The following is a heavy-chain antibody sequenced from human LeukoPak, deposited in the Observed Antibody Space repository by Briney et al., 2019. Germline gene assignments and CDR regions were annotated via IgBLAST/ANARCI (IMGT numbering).Heavy chain of an antibody. Sequence: SSETLSLTCTVSGGSISSYYWSWIRQPPGKGLEWIGYIYYSGSTNYNPSLKSRVTISVDTSKNQFSLKLSSVTAADTAVYYCARGTTIFGVVTLFDYWGQGTLVTVSS. CDR1: GGSISSYY. J-gene: IGHJ4*02. CDR2: IYYSGST. D-gene: IGHD3-3*01. V-gene: IGHV4-59*01. CDR3: ARGTTIFGVVTLFDY.